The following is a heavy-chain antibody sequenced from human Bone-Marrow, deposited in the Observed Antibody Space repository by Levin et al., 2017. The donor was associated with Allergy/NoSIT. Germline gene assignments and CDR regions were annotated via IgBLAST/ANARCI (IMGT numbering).Heavy chain of an antibody. J-gene: IGHJ5*02. V-gene: IGHV5-51*01. CDR2: IYPDDSDT. CDR1: GYIFSGYW. D-gene: IGHD3-10*01. CDR3: ARRQTMGRYYRSCFDP. Sequence: PGESLKISCQGSGYIFSGYWIVWVRQMPGKGLEWMGTIYPDDSDTNYSPSFQGQVTISVDKSISTSYLQWSSLKASDTATYYCARRQTMGRYYRSCFDPWGQGTLVTVSS.